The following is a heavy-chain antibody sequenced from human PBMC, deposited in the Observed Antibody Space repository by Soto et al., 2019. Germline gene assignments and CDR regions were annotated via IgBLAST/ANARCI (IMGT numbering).Heavy chain of an antibody. J-gene: IGHJ4*02. Sequence: EVQVLESGGGLVQPGGSLGPSCAAPGFTFASKAMSWVRRAQGKGLEWVSAISGSGVSTYYADSVKGRFTISRDNSKNTLYLQMNSLRAEDTAVYYCAKEYEYSSGWERIDYWGQGTLVTVSS. D-gene: IGHD6-19*01. CDR3: AKEYEYSSGWERIDY. V-gene: IGHV3-23*01. CDR1: GFTFASKA. CDR2: ISGSGVST.